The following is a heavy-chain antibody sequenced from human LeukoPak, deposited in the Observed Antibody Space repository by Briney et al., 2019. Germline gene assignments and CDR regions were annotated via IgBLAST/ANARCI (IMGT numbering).Heavy chain of an antibody. CDR3: AKKDDSSNFDY. V-gene: IGHV3-23*01. CDR2: ISDSGNT. Sequence: GGSLRLSCAASGFTLSSYAMSWVRQAPGKGLEWVSAISDSGNTYHADSVKGRFTISRDSSKNTLFLQMNRLRPEDAAVYYCAKKDDSSNFDYWGQGTLVTVSS. D-gene: IGHD2-15*01. J-gene: IGHJ4*02. CDR1: GFTLSSYA.